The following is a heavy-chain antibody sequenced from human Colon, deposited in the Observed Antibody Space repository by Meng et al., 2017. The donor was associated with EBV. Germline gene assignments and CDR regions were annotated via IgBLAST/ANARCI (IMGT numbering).Heavy chain of an antibody. CDR3: ASSDCSGGTCYLDC. D-gene: IGHD2-15*01. J-gene: IGHJ4*02. CDR2: INHVGST. V-gene: IGHV4-34*01. Sequence: QGQLQEWGAGLLKPSDTLSLTCTVYGGSFSDSYWTWIRQPPGKGLEWIGEINHVGSTTYNPSLKSRVTISVDTSKNQFSLKLSSVTAADAAVYYCASSDCSGGTCYLDCWGQGTLVTVSS. CDR1: GGSFSDSY.